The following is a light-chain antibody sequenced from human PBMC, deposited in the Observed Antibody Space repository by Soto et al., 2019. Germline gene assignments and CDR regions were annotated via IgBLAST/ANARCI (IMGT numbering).Light chain of an antibody. CDR2: SAS. J-gene: IGKJ2*01. CDR1: RSVSSD. CDR3: QQYNKWPPYT. Sequence: EIVMTQSPATLSVCLGERAILSSRASRSVSSDLAWYQQKPGQAPRLLIYSASTRATGIPARFSGSGSGTEFTLTISSLQSEDFAVYYCQQYNKWPPYTFRQGSKLEI. V-gene: IGKV3-15*01.